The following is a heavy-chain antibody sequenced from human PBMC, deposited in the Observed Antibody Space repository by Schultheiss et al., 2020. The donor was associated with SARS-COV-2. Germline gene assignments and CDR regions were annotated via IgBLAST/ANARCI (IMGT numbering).Heavy chain of an antibody. CDR1: GFIFSSYS. V-gene: IGHV3-23*01. Sequence: GGSLRLSCAGSGFIFSSYSLSWVRQAPGKGLEWVAAISGSGGSTYYADSVKGRFTVSRDNSNDTLFLQLNSLRAEDTAVYYCAKTPSRVVTTTEFDSWGQGTLVTVSS. CDR2: ISGSGGST. J-gene: IGHJ4*02. D-gene: IGHD3-3*01. CDR3: AKTPSRVVTTTEFDS.